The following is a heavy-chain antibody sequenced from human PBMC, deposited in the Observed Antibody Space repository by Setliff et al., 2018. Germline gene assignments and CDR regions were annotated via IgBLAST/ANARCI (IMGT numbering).Heavy chain of an antibody. CDR1: GFTFSSCS. CDR2: ISSSSSTI. Sequence: GGSLRLSCAASGFTFSSCSMNWVRQAPGKGLEWVSYISSSSSTIYYADSVKGRFTISRDNAKNSLYLQMNSLRAEDTAVYYCGGSPGVWNYWGQGTLVTVSS. D-gene: IGHD1-26*01. V-gene: IGHV3-48*04. CDR3: GGSPGVWNY. J-gene: IGHJ4*02.